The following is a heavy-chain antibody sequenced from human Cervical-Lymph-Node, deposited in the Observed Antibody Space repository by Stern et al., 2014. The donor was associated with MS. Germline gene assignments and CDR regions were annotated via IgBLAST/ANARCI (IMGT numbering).Heavy chain of an antibody. CDR1: GFIFGSQA. CDR3: AKPAVARYFDH. Sequence: DQLVESGGGVVQTGRSLRLSCAASGFIFGSQAMHWVRQAPGKGLDWAAVISYDGSSQHYADSVKGRFKISRGNSNNTLYLQMNSLRAEDTAVYYCAKPAVARYFDHWGQGTQVTVSS. V-gene: IGHV3-30-3*02. D-gene: IGHD6-19*01. CDR2: ISYDGSSQ. J-gene: IGHJ4*02.